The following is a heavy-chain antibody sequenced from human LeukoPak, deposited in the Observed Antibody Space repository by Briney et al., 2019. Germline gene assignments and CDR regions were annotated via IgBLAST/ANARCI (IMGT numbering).Heavy chain of an antibody. V-gene: IGHV3-11*01. J-gene: IGHJ5*02. Sequence: PGGSLRLSCAASGFTFSDYYMSWIHQAPGKGLEWVSYISSSGSTIYYADSVKGRFTISRDNANNSLYLQMNSPRAEDTAVYYCARVPRGGDRFDPWGQGTLVTVSS. CDR3: ARVPRGGDRFDP. CDR2: ISSSGSTI. CDR1: GFTFSDYY. D-gene: IGHD3-16*01.